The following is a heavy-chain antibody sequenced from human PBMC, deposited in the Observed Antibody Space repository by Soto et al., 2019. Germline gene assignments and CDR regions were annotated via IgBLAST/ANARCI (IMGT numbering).Heavy chain of an antibody. CDR3: ARYRPVSSGYYFYY. CDR2: INPNSGGT. J-gene: IGHJ4*02. D-gene: IGHD3-22*01. CDR1: GYTFTGYY. Sequence: ASVKVSCKASGYTFTGYYMHWVRQAPGQGLEWMGWINPNSGGTNYAQKFQGWVTMTRDTSISTAYMELSRLRSDDTAVYYCARYRPVSSGYYFYYWGKGTLVTVAS. V-gene: IGHV1-2*04.